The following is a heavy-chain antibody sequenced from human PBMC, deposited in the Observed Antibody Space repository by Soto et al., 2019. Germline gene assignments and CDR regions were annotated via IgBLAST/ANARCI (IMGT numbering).Heavy chain of an antibody. D-gene: IGHD3-10*01. J-gene: IGHJ3*01. CDR2: IYYSGTT. CDR3: AREESQKRGGFVFDV. Sequence: QVQLQESGPGLVKPSETLSLTCTVSGGSINSVGYYWTWIRQHPGEALEWIGYIYYSGTTHHNPSLKSRATLSVDTSKNQFSLRLTSVTAADTAVYYCAREESQKRGGFVFDVWGQGTVVTVSS. V-gene: IGHV4-31*03. CDR1: GGSINSVGYY.